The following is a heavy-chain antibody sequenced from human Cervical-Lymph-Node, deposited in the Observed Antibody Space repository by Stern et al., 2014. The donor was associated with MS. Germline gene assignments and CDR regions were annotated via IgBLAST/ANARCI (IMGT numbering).Heavy chain of an antibody. CDR3: ARDGRSV. V-gene: IGHV3-30-3*01. J-gene: IGHJ4*02. CDR1: GFTFSTYT. CDR2: ISSDGNSK. Sequence: VHLVESGGGVVQPGRSLRLSCAASGFTFSTYTMHWVRQAPGKGLEWVAVISSDGNSKFYADSVKGRFTISRDNSKNTLFLQMNSLRTEGTAVYYCARDGRSVWGQGTLVTVSS.